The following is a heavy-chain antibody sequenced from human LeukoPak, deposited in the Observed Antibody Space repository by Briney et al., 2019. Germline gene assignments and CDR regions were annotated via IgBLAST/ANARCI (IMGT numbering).Heavy chain of an antibody. J-gene: IGHJ4*02. Sequence: GGSLRLSCAASGFTFSTYCMHWVRQAPGKGPMWVSRICPDGTVTNYADSVKARFIISRDNARNTVYLQMNSLRVEDTAVYYCVRDFRSADYWGQGTLDTVSS. V-gene: IGHV3-74*01. CDR3: VRDFRSADY. CDR2: ICPDGTVT. CDR1: GFTFSTYC.